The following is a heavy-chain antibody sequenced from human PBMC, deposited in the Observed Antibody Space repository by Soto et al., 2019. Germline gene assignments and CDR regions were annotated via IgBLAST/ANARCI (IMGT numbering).Heavy chain of an antibody. D-gene: IGHD3-3*01. V-gene: IGHV3-23*01. CDR2: ISGSGGST. CDR1: GFTFSSYA. CDR3: AKRFWSAYLVWYYFDY. Sequence: EVQLLESGGGLVQPGGSLRLSCAASGFTFSSYAMNWVRQAPGKGLEWVSAISGSGGSTYYADSVKGRFTISRDNSKNTLYLQMDSLRAEDTAVYYCAKRFWSAYLVWYYFDYWGQGTLVTVSS. J-gene: IGHJ4*02.